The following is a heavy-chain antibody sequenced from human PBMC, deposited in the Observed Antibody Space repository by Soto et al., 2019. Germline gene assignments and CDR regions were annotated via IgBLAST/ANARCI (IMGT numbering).Heavy chain of an antibody. D-gene: IGHD2-21*01. J-gene: IGHJ6*03. CDR3: AKSKVKEFLYYYMDV. CDR2: ISWNSGSI. Sequence: PGGSLRLSCASSGCTFDDYAMHWVRQAPGKGLEWVSGISWNSGSIGYADSVKGRFTISRDNAKNSLYLQMNSLRAEDTALYYCAKSKVKEFLYYYMDVWGKGTTVTVSS. CDR1: GCTFDDYA. V-gene: IGHV3-9*01.